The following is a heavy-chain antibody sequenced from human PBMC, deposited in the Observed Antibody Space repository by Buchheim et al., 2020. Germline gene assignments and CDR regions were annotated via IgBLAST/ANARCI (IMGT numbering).Heavy chain of an antibody. D-gene: IGHD3-10*01. CDR3: AREDFVWFGSYYYGMDV. CDR1: GYTFTSYY. V-gene: IGHV1-46*01. J-gene: IGHJ6*02. Sequence: QVQLVQSGAEVKKPGASVKVSCKASGYTFTSYYMHWVRQAPGQGLEWMGIINPSGGSTSYAQKFQGRVTMTRDTSTSTVYMELSSLRSEDTAVYYRAREDFVWFGSYYYGMDVWGQGTT. CDR2: INPSGGST.